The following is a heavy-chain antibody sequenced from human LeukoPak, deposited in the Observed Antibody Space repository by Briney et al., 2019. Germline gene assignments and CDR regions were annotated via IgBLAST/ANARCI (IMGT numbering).Heavy chain of an antibody. CDR3: ARDGELLWFGELMGDFDY. V-gene: IGHV3-48*03. Sequence: PGGSLRLSCAASGFSFSNSAMNWVRQAPGKGLEWVSYISSSGSTIYYADSVKGRFTISRDNAKNSLYLQMNSLRAEDTAVYYCARDGELLWFGELMGDFDYWGQGTLVTVSS. CDR2: ISSSGSTI. J-gene: IGHJ4*02. CDR1: GFSFSNSA. D-gene: IGHD3-10*01.